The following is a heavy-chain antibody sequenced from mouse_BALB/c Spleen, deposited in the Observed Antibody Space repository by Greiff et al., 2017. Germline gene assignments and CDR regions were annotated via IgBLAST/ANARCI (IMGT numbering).Heavy chain of an antibody. J-gene: IGHJ3*01. CDR3: ARQGKGGCAY. Sequence: EVKLMESGGGLVKPGGSLKLSCAASGFTFSSYAMSWVRQTPEKRLEWVATISSGGSYTYYPDSVKGRFTISRDNAKNTLYLQMSSLRSEDTAMYYCARQGKGGCAYWGQGTLVTVSA. D-gene: IGHD1-3*01. CDR1: GFTFSSYA. CDR2: ISSGGSYT. V-gene: IGHV5-9-3*01.